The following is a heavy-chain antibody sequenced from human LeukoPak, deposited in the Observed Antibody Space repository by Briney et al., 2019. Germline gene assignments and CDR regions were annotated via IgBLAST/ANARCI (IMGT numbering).Heavy chain of an antibody. CDR1: GGTFSSYA. J-gene: IGHJ5*02. CDR2: IIPIFGTV. V-gene: IGHV1-69*06. Sequence: ASVKVSCKASGGTFSSYAISWVRQAPGQGLEWMGGIIPIFGTVNYAQKFQGRVTITADKSTSTAYMELSSLKSDDTPVYYCARDNSIHERGWWFDPWGQGTLVTVSS. CDR3: ARDNSIHERGWWFDP. D-gene: IGHD4-23*01.